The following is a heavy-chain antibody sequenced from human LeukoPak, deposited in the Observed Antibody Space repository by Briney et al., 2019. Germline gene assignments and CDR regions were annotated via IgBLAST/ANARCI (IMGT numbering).Heavy chain of an antibody. V-gene: IGHV4-39*02. CDR1: GGSMSTTTYY. D-gene: IGHD3-22*01. Sequence: SETLSLTCSVSGGSMSTTTYYWGWIRQPPGKGLEWIGTIYYSGTTYYNPSLKRRLTISVDASENRFSLSLTSVTAADTAVYYCARRRYHDGSGCFDDPDFVYWGQGTLVTVSS. CDR2: IYYSGTT. CDR3: ARRRYHDGSGCFDDPDFVY. J-gene: IGHJ4*02.